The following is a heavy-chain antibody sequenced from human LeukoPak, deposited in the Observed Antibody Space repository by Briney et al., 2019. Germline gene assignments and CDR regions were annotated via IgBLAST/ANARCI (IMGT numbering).Heavy chain of an antibody. CDR1: GFTFSSYN. CDR2: ISDDETNK. D-gene: IGHD5-24*01. J-gene: IGHJ4*02. V-gene: IGHV3-30-3*02. CDR3: AKWEMATIEGSFDY. Sequence: PGGSLRLSCVASGFTFSSYNMHWVRQAPGKGLEWVAVISDDETNKFYADSVKGRFTISRDNSKNTLYLQMNSLRAEDTAVYYCAKWEMATIEGSFDYWGQGTLVTVSS.